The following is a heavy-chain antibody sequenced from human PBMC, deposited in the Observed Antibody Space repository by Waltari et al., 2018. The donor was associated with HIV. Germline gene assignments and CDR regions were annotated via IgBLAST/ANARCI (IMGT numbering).Heavy chain of an antibody. CDR3: ARHDGTSYYFGSDMNPRPFSFWFTS. V-gene: IGHV4-39*01. CDR1: GPSISSRRYY. Sequence: QLLLQESGPGLVRPSETLSLTCTVTGPSISSRRYYWGWVRQPPGKGLEWIVSTRYSGSTSNNPSLKSRFAISVDTSRNQFSLNLTSVAAADTALYYCARHDGTSYYFGSDMNPRPFSFWFTSWGQGILVTVSS. D-gene: IGHD3-10*01. J-gene: IGHJ5*01. CDR2: TRYSGST.